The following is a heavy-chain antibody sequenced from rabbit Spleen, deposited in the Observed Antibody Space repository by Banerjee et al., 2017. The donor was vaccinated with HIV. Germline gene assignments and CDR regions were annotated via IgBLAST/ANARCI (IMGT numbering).Heavy chain of an antibody. CDR3: ARTVGYPGIYYFNL. J-gene: IGHJ4*01. Sequence: QLKESGGGLVQPGGSLKLSCTASGIDFSAYGISWVRQAPGKGLEWIGYIDPVFGITYYASWVNGRFTISSHNAQNTLYVQLNSLTAADTATYFCARTVGYPGIYYFNLWGPGTLVTVS. D-gene: IGHD7-1*01. CDR1: GIDFSAYG. CDR2: IDPVFGIT. V-gene: IGHV1S7*01.